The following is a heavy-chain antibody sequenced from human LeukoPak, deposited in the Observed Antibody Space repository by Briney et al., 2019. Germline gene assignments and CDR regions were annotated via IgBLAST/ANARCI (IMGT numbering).Heavy chain of an antibody. CDR1: GFTVSSNY. CDR2: LYSDGST. CDR3: AKSVPSRTDGY. Sequence: GGSLRLSCAVSGFTVSSNYMSWVRQAPGKGLEWVSILYSDGSTDYADSVKGRFTISRDNSKNTLYLQMNSLRAEDTAVYYCAKSVPSRTDGYWGQGTLVTVSS. V-gene: IGHV3-53*01. J-gene: IGHJ4*02. D-gene: IGHD6-13*01.